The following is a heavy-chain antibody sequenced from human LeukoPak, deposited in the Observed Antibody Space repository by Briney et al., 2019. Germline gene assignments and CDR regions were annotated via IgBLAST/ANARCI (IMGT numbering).Heavy chain of an antibody. CDR3: ARAYYYDSSPPGY. CDR1: GGSISSYY. D-gene: IGHD3-22*01. CDR2: IYYSGST. Sequence: SETLSLTCTVSGGSISSYYWSWIRQPPGKGLEWIGYIYYSGSTNYNPSLKSRVTISVDTSKNQFSLKLSSVTAADTAVYYCARAYYYDSSPPGYWGQGTLVTVSS. J-gene: IGHJ4*02. V-gene: IGHV4-59*01.